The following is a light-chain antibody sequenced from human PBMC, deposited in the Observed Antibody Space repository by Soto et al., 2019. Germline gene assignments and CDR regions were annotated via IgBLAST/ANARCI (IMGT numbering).Light chain of an antibody. CDR1: QSVISTY. V-gene: IGKV3-20*01. CDR2: GAS. Sequence: EIVLTQSPGTLSLSPGEGATLSCRASQSVISTYLAWYQQKPGQAPRLLIYGASSRATGIPERFSGSGSGTDLTLTISRLEPEDFAVYYCQHYGSSPRTFGQGTKVEIK. CDR3: QHYGSSPRT. J-gene: IGKJ1*01.